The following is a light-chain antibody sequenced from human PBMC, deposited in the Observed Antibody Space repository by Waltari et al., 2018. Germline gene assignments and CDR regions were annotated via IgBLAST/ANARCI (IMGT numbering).Light chain of an antibody. V-gene: IGKV1-17*01. Sequence: DILMTQSPSSLSASVGDRVTITCRASQGSGDNLGWYQQKPGKAPKRLIYAASTLQFGVPSRFSGSGSGTEFTLTISSLQPEDFATYYCLQHNTYPWTFGQGTKVEIK. CDR3: LQHNTYPWT. J-gene: IGKJ1*01. CDR1: QGSGDN. CDR2: AAS.